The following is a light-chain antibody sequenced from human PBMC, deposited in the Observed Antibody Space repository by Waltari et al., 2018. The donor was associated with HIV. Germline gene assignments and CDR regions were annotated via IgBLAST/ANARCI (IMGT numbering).Light chain of an antibody. CDR3: QQYNNWPWFT. J-gene: IGKJ2*01. V-gene: IGKV3-15*01. Sequence: EIVMTQSPATLSVSPGRTAPLSCRAGQSVASNLAWYQQKPGQTPRLLIYGASPRATGISPRFSGSGSGTNFALTFASLQSEDVAVYYCQQYNNWPWFTFGQGTKLEIK. CDR1: QSVASN. CDR2: GAS.